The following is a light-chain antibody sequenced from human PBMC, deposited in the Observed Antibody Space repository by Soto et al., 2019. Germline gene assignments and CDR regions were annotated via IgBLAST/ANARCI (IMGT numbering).Light chain of an antibody. CDR2: DAS. CDR3: QQLNNYPIT. CDR1: RDISNS. J-gene: IGKJ5*01. V-gene: IGKV1D-13*01. Sequence: IQMTQSRSSLSASVGDRVTITCRASRDISNSLNWYQQKPGKAPKLLIFDASTLESGVPSRFSGSASGTEFTLTITSLQPDDFATYYCQQLNNYPITFGQGTRLEIK.